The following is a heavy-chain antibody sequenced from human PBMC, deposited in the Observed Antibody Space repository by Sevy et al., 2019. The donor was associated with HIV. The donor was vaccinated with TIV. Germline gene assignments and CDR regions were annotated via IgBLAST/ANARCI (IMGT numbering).Heavy chain of an antibody. CDR3: VRQRGGIVVLPDVFPYYGMDV. J-gene: IGHJ6*02. CDR2: INSDGSST. D-gene: IGHD2-2*01. CDR1: GFTLSSYW. Sequence: GGSLRLSCGASGFTLSSYWMHWVRQAPGKGLVWVSRINSDGSSTSYADFVKGRFTISRDNAKNTLYLQMNSLRAEDTAVCYCVRQRGGIVVLPDVFPYYGMDVWGQGTTVTVSS. V-gene: IGHV3-74*01.